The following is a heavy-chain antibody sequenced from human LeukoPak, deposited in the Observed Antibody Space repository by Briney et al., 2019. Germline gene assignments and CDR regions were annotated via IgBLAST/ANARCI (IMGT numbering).Heavy chain of an antibody. J-gene: IGHJ4*02. Sequence: GGSLRLSCAASGFAFSSYAMHRVRQAPGKGLEWVAVISYDGSNKYYADSVKGRFTISRDNSKNTLYLQMDSLRAEDTAIYYCARDYWWNYDYWGQGTLVTVSS. V-gene: IGHV3-30*04. CDR3: ARDYWWNYDY. D-gene: IGHD1-7*01. CDR1: GFAFSSYA. CDR2: ISYDGSNK.